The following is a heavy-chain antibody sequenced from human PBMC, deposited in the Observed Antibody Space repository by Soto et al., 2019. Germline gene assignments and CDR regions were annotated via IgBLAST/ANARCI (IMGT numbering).Heavy chain of an antibody. V-gene: IGHV1-69*13. CDR3: ASSDSGYDLYYCGMDV. CDR1: GGTFSSYA. CDR2: IIPIFGTA. D-gene: IGHD5-12*01. Sequence: GASVKVSCKASGGTFSSYAISWVRQAPGQGLEWMGGIIPIFGTANYAQKFQGRVTITADESTSTAYMELSSLRSEDTAVYYCASSDSGYDLYYCGMDVWGQGTTVSAP. J-gene: IGHJ6*02.